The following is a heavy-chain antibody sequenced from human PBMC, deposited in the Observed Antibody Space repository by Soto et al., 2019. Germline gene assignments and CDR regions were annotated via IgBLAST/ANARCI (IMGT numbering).Heavy chain of an antibody. Sequence: QVQLVESGGGVVQPGRSLRLSCAASGFTFSSYAMHWVRQAPGKGLEWVAVISYDGSNKYYADSVKGRFTISRDNSKNTLYLQMNSLRAEDTALYYCATGGRGYSYGRLGDDHWGQRTLVTVSS. D-gene: IGHD5-18*01. J-gene: IGHJ4*02. CDR1: GFTFSSYA. CDR3: ATGGRGYSYGRLGDDH. V-gene: IGHV3-30-3*01. CDR2: ISYDGSNK.